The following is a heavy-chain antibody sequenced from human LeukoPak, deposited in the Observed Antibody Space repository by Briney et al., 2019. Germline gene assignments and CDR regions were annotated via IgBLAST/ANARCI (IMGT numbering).Heavy chain of an antibody. D-gene: IGHD3-22*01. CDR1: GGSISSYY. J-gene: IGHJ4*02. Sequence: SETLSLTCTVSGGSISSYYWSWIRQPPGKGLEWIGEINHSGSTNYNPSLKSRVTISVDTSKNQFSLKLSSVTAADTAVYYCARGSRIEHYDSSGYYNYWGQGTLVTVSS. CDR2: INHSGST. CDR3: ARGSRIEHYDSSGYYNY. V-gene: IGHV4-34*01.